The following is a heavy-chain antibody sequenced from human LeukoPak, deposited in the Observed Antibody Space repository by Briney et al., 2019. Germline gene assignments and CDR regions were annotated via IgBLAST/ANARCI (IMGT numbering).Heavy chain of an antibody. Sequence: ASVKVSCKASGFTFSSYAMSWVRQAPGKGLEWVSAISGSGGSTYYADSVKGRFTISRDNSKNTLYLQMNSLRAEDTAVYYCASSGITMIVVVSYWGQGTLVTVSS. CDR1: GFTFSSYA. D-gene: IGHD3-22*01. J-gene: IGHJ4*02. CDR3: ASSGITMIVVVSY. CDR2: ISGSGGST. V-gene: IGHV3-23*01.